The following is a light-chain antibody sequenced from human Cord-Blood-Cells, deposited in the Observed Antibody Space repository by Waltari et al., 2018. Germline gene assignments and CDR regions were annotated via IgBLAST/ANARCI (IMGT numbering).Light chain of an antibody. CDR1: SSDVGSYNL. Sequence: QSALTQPASVSGSPGQSITIPCTGTSSDVGSYNLVSWYQQHPGKAPKPMIYEGSKRPSGVSKRFSGSKSGNTASLTISGLQAEDEADYYCCSYAGSSTYVFGTGTKVTVL. J-gene: IGLJ1*01. V-gene: IGLV2-23*01. CDR3: CSYAGSSTYV. CDR2: EGS.